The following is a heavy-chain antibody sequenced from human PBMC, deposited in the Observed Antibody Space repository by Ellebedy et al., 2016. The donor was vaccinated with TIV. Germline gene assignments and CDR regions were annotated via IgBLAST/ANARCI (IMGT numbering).Heavy chain of an antibody. D-gene: IGHD1-26*01. CDR3: ARDPAGRTWGAFDL. J-gene: IGHJ3*01. CDR1: GFSFDYFG. Sequence: PGGSLRLSCAGSGFSFDYFGFQWVRQAPGKGLEWVAVISYDGRTKYTVDSVKGRFTISRDNAKNSLYLQMSRLRAEDTAVYYCARDPAGRTWGAFDLWGQGTMATVSS. V-gene: IGHV3-30*04. CDR2: ISYDGRTK.